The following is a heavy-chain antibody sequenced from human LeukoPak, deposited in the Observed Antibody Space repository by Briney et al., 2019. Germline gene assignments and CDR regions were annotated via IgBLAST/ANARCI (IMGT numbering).Heavy chain of an antibody. D-gene: IGHD3-22*01. J-gene: IGHJ4*02. CDR3: ARMIVVVNSDYFDY. CDR1: GGTFSSYA. V-gene: IGHV1-69*01. CDR2: IIPIFGTA. Sequence: SVKVSCKASGGTFSSYAISWVRQAPGQGLEWMGGIIPIFGTANYAQKFQGRVTITADESTSTAYMELSSLRSEDTAVYYCARMIVVVNSDYFDYWGQGTLVTVSS.